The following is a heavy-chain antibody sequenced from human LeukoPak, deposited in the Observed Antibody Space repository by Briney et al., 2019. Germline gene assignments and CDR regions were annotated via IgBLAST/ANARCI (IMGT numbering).Heavy chain of an antibody. J-gene: IGHJ4*02. CDR3: AKDDISQLRVGELSPWGVFDY. CDR2: INPNSGGT. V-gene: IGHV1-2*02. D-gene: IGHD3-16*02. Sequence: ASVKVSCKAFGYTFTGYYIHWLRQAPGPGLEWMGWINPNSGGTDSAQKFPGRVTMTRDTSISTAYMELSSLRSDDTAVYYCAKDDISQLRVGELSPWGVFDYWGQGTLVTVSS. CDR1: GYTFTGYY.